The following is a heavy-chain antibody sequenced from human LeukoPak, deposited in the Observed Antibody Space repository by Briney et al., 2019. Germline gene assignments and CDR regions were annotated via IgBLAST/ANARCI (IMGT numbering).Heavy chain of an antibody. CDR1: GASVSSGSNY. D-gene: IGHD5-18*01. Sequence: SETLSLTCTVSGASVSSGSNYWSWIRQPPGKGLEWIGEINHSGSTNYNPSLKSRVTISVDTSKNQFSLKLSSVTAADTAVYYCASWAAMATGYYFDYWGQGTLVSVSS. CDR2: INHSGST. V-gene: IGHV4-61*01. CDR3: ASWAAMATGYYFDY. J-gene: IGHJ4*02.